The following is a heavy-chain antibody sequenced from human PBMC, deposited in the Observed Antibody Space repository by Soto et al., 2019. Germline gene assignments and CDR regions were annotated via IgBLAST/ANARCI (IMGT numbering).Heavy chain of an antibody. V-gene: IGHV3-30-3*01. CDR3: ARDGRRSSGYYNTHPFDX. D-gene: IGHD3-22*01. CDR2: ISYDGSNK. CDR1: GFTFSSYA. Sequence: GGSLRLSCAASGFTFSSYAMHWVRQAPGKGLELVAVISYDGSNKYYSDSVKGRFTISRDNSKNTLYLQMNSLRAGDTAVYYCARDGRRSSGYYNTHPFDXWGQGTLVTVSX. J-gene: IGHJ5*02.